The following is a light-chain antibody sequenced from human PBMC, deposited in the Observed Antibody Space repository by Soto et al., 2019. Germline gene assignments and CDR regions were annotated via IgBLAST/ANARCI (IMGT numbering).Light chain of an antibody. CDR1: QSISSW. V-gene: IGKV1-5*03. CDR2: KAS. Sequence: DIQMTQSPSTLSASLGDRVTISCRASQSISSWLAWYQQKPGKAPKLLIRKASTLESGVPARLSRSGSGTEFTLTISSLQPDDFATYYCQQYNSSRTFGQGTKVEI. J-gene: IGKJ1*01. CDR3: QQYNSSRT.